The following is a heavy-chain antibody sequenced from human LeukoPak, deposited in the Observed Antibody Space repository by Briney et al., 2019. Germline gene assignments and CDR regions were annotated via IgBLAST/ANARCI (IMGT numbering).Heavy chain of an antibody. CDR2: IRSDGSNE. D-gene: IGHD4/OR15-4a*01. Sequence: PGGSLRLSCAASGFTFSSYGMHWVRQAPGKGLEWVAFIRSDGSNEYYADPVEGRFTISRDNSKNTLYLQMNSLRPEDTAVYYCAKEVSSGLWYFDYWGQGTLVTVSS. CDR3: AKEVSSGLWYFDY. J-gene: IGHJ4*02. V-gene: IGHV3-30*02. CDR1: GFTFSSYG.